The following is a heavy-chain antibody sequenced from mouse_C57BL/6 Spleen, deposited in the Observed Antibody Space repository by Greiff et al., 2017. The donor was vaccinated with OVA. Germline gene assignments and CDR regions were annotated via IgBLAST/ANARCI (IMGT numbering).Heavy chain of an antibody. D-gene: IGHD2-3*01. CDR2: INPSSGYT. J-gene: IGHJ2*01. Sequence: VKLQQSGAELAKPGASVTLSCKASCYPFPSYWLHWVYQRPGQGLEWIGYINPSSGYTKYNQKFKDKATLTADKSSSTAYMQLSILTYEDAAVYYCASGGYDGYYKGFDYWGQGTTLTVSS. V-gene: IGHV1-7*01. CDR3: ASGGYDGYYKGFDY. CDR1: CYPFPSYW.